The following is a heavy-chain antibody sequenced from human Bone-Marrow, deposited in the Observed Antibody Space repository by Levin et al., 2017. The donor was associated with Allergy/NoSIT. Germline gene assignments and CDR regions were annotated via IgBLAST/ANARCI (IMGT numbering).Heavy chain of an antibody. D-gene: IGHD2-2*01. J-gene: IGHJ3*02. V-gene: IGHV3-30*03. Sequence: AGGSLRLSCAASGFTFSTYEMHWVRQAPGKGLEWVAVISSDGSSSLHADSVKGRFTVSRDNSENTLYLQMNSLKVEDTAMYYCARDKDCSTISCLNSFDIWGQGTMVTVSS. CDR2: ISSDGSSS. CDR3: ARDKDCSTISCLNSFDI. CDR1: GFTFSTYE.